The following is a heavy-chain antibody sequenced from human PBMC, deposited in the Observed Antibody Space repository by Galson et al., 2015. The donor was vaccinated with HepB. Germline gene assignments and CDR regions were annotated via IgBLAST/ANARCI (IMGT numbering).Heavy chain of an antibody. CDR1: GFTFSSYS. J-gene: IGHJ3*02. Sequence: SLRLSCAASGFTFSSYSMNWVRQAPGKGLEWVSSISSSSSYIYYADSVKGRFTISRDNAKNSLYLQMNSLRAEDTAVYYCARDALHTFGTDAFDIWGQGTMVTVSS. CDR3: ARDALHTFGTDAFDI. CDR2: ISSSSSYI. D-gene: IGHD3-10*01. V-gene: IGHV3-21*01.